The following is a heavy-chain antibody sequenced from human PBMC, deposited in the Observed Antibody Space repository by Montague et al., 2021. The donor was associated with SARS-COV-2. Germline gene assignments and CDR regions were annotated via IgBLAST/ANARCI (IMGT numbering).Heavy chain of an antibody. CDR3: AKDCEFDL. CDR2: INSGGSSK. Sequence: SLRLSCAASGFTFSSYAMSWVRQAPGKGLEWVADINSGGSSKYYADSVKGRFTISRDNSKNTLYLQMNSLRAEDTAVYYCAKDCEFDLWGQGTLVTVSS. J-gene: IGHJ5*02. V-gene: IGHV3-23*03. CDR1: GFTFSSYA.